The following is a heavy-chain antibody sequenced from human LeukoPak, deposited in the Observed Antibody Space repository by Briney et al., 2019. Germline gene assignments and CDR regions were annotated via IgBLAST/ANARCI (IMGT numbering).Heavy chain of an antibody. V-gene: IGHV1-3*01. CDR1: GYTFTSYA. CDR3: ARDPRPIAVSPYNWFDP. D-gene: IGHD6-19*01. Sequence: ASVKVSCKASGYTFTSYAIHWVRQAPGQRLEWMGWINAGNDNTKYSQNFQGRVTITRDTSASTTYMEPSSLRSEDTAVYYCARDPRPIAVSPYNWFDPWGQGTLVTVSS. CDR2: INAGNDNT. J-gene: IGHJ5*02.